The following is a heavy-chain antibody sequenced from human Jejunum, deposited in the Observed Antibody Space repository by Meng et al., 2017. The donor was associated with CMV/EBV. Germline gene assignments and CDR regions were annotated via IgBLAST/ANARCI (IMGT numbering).Heavy chain of an antibody. V-gene: IGHV4-30-4*01. Sequence: NRDYFWSWIRQPPEKGLAWIGFIYYNWGTYYHPSLKSRISISVDTSKNQFSLKLNSVTAADTAVYYCTRGGLAFCDGDCYRGIDHWGHGTPVTVSS. J-gene: IGHJ4*01. D-gene: IGHD2-21*01. CDR3: TRGGLAFCDGDCYRGIDH. CDR1: NRDYF. CDR2: IYYNWGT.